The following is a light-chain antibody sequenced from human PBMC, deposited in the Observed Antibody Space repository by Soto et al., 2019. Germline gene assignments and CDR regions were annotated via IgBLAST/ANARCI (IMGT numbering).Light chain of an antibody. CDR2: DVS. V-gene: IGLV2-14*01. Sequence: QSVLPQPASVSGSPGQSITISCTGTSSDVGDYNYVSWYQQHPGKAPKLMIYDVSNRPSGVSNRFSGSKSGNTASLTISGLQAEDEADYYRSSYTSSSTSSSTLYVFGTGTKVTVL. J-gene: IGLJ1*01. CDR3: SSYTSSSTSSSTLYV. CDR1: SSDVGDYNY.